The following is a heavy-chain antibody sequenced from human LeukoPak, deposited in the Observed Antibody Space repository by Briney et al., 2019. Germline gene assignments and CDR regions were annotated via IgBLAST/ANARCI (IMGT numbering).Heavy chain of an antibody. CDR1: GGSISRYY. CDR2: IYYSGST. V-gene: IGHV4-59*01. J-gene: IGHJ5*02. Sequence: SETLSLTCTASGGSISRYYWSWIRQPPGKGLEWIGYIYYSGSTNYNPSLKRRVTISVDTTKNQFSLKLSSVTVADTAVYYCARALYYYDSSGHPWFDPWGQGTLVTVSS. D-gene: IGHD3-22*01. CDR3: ARALYYYDSSGHPWFDP.